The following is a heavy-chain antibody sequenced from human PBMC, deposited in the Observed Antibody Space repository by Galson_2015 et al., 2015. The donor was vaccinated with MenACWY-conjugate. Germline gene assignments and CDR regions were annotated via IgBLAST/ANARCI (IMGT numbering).Heavy chain of an antibody. D-gene: IGHD6-19*01. CDR2: INAGNGNT. J-gene: IGHJ6*02. CDR1: GYTFTSYA. Sequence: SCKASGYTFTSYAMHWVRQAPGQRLEWMGWINAGNGNTKYSQKFQGRVTITRDTSASTAYMELSSLRSEDTAVYYCARGVAGTRRLYYYYGMDGGGQGTTVTVSS. V-gene: IGHV1-3*01. CDR3: ARGVAGTRRLYYYYGMDG.